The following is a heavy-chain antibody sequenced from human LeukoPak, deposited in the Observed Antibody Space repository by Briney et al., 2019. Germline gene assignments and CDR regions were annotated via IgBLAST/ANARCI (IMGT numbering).Heavy chain of an antibody. D-gene: IGHD3-10*01. V-gene: IGHV4-30-4*01. CDR1: GGSISSGDYY. CDR2: IYYSGST. J-gene: IGHJ4*02. Sequence: PSETLSLTCTVSGGSISSGDYYWSWIRQPPGKGLEWIGYIYYSGSTYYNPSLKSRVTISVDTSKNQFSLKLSSVTAADTAVYYCATARRTHYCFDYWGQGTLVPVSS. CDR3: ATARRTHYCFDY.